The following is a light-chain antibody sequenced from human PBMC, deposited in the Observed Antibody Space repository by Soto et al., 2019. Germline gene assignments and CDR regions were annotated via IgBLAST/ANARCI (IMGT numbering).Light chain of an antibody. Sequence: QSALTQPASVSGSPGQSITISCTGTSSDVGAYNYVSWYQQHPGKAPKLMIYEVSNRPSGVSSRFSGSKSGNTASLTISGLQADDEAEYYCSSYASTNTPVLFGGGTQLTVL. CDR1: SSDVGAYNY. CDR2: EVS. CDR3: SSYASTNTPVL. J-gene: IGLJ2*01. V-gene: IGLV2-14*01.